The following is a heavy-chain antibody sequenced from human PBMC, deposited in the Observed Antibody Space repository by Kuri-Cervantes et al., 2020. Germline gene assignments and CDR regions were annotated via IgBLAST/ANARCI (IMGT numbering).Heavy chain of an antibody. V-gene: IGHV3-30-3*01. CDR1: GFTFSSYA. CDR3: AKAWRYSSSWYYFDY. D-gene: IGHD6-13*01. CDR2: ISYDGSNK. Sequence: GGSLRLSCAASGFTFSSYAMHWVRQAPGKGLEWVAVISYDGSNKYYADSVKGRSTISRDNSKNTLYLQMNSLRAEDTAVYYCAKAWRYSSSWYYFDYWGQGTLVTVSS. J-gene: IGHJ4*02.